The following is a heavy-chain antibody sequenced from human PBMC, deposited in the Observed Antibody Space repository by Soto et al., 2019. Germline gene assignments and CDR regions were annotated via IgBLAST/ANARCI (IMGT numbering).Heavy chain of an antibody. CDR3: ARHPHYYDSSGYYYGPYYYGMDV. V-gene: IGHV5-51*01. D-gene: IGHD3-22*01. J-gene: IGHJ6*02. Sequence: PGESLKISCKGSGYSFTSYWIGWVRQMPGKGLEWMGIIYPGDSDTRYSPSFQGQVTISADKSISTAYLQWSSLKASDTAMYYCARHPHYYDSSGYYYGPYYYGMDVWGQGTTVTVSS. CDR1: GYSFTSYW. CDR2: IYPGDSDT.